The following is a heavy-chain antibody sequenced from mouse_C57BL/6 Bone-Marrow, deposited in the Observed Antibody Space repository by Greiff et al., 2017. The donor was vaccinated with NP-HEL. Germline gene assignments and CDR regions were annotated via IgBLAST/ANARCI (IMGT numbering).Heavy chain of an antibody. CDR1: GFNIKDYY. J-gene: IGHJ3*01. CDR3: TTAYYGNSWFAY. Sequence: EVQLQQSGAELVRPGASVKLSCTASGFNIKDYYMHWVKQRPEQGLEWIGWIDPENGDTKYAPKFQGKATITADTSSNTAYLQLSSLTSEDTAVYYCTTAYYGNSWFAYWGQGTLVTVSA. D-gene: IGHD2-10*01. V-gene: IGHV14-4*01. CDR2: IDPENGDT.